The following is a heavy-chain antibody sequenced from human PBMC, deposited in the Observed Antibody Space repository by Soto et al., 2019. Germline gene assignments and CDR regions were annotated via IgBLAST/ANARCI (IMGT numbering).Heavy chain of an antibody. D-gene: IGHD2-15*01. V-gene: IGHV4-59*08. CDR1: DGSISSYY. CDR2: IHYTGST. CDR3: ARQLYSGSLLWFDP. J-gene: IGHJ5*02. Sequence: QVQLQESGPGLVKPSETLSLNCSVSDGSISSYYWNWIRQPPGQGLEWIGYIHYTGSTNYNPSLKSRVTISVDPSKNQFSLKLSSVTDADTAVYYCARQLYSGSLLWFDPWGQGTLVTVSS.